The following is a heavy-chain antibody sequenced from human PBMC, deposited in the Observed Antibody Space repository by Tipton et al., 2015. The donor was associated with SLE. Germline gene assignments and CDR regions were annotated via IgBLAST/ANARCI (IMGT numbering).Heavy chain of an antibody. CDR3: AREECSGGSCFDF. V-gene: IGHV3-53*04. CDR2: IYGGGST. CDR1: GFTVSSNY. D-gene: IGHD2-15*01. Sequence: VQLVQSGGGLVQPGGSLRLSCAASGFTVSSNYMSWVRQAPGKGLEWVSVIYGGGSTYYADSVKGRFTISRDNSKNTLYLQMNSLRAEDTAVYFCAREECSGGSCFDFWGQGTLVTVSS. J-gene: IGHJ4*02.